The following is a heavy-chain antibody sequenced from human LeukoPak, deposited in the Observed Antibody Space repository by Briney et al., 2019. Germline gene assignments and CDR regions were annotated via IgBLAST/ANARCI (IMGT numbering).Heavy chain of an antibody. CDR3: ARARFFDWLLYNWFDP. CDR2: INHSGST. Sequence: SETLSLTCTVSGGSISSYYWSWIRQPPGKGLEWIGEINHSGSTNYNPSLKSRVTISVDTSKNQFSLKLSSVTAADTAVYYCARARFFDWLLYNWFDPWGQGTLVTVSS. V-gene: IGHV4-34*01. D-gene: IGHD3-9*01. CDR1: GGSISSYY. J-gene: IGHJ5*02.